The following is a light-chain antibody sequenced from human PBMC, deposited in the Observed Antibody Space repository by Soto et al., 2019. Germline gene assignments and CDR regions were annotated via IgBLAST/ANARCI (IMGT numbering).Light chain of an antibody. Sequence: VMTQSPATLSVSPGESATLSCRASLTVSSDLAWFQQKPGQAPRLLIYDASTRATGIAARFSGSGSGTEFTLTISTLQPEDFAVYYCQQHNRWPHTFGQGTQLEIK. J-gene: IGKJ2*01. V-gene: IGKV3-15*01. CDR1: LTVSSD. CDR2: DAS. CDR3: QQHNRWPHT.